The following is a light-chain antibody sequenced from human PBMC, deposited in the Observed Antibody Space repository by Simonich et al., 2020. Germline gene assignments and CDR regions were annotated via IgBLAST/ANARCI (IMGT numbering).Light chain of an antibody. CDR2: AAS. Sequence: DIQMTQSPSSLSASVGDRVTHTCRSIQSIRSYLNWYLQNPGKDPKLLIYAASSLQSGVPSRFSGSGSGTDFTLTISSLQPEDFATYYCQQSYSTPWTFGQGTKVEIK. CDR1: QSIRSY. CDR3: QQSYSTPWT. J-gene: IGKJ1*01. V-gene: IGKV1-39*01.